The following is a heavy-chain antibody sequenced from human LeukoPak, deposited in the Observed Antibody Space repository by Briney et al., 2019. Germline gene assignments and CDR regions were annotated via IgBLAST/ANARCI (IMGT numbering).Heavy chain of an antibody. CDR1: GFTFSSYS. J-gene: IGHJ3*01. D-gene: IGHD7-27*01. CDR2: INSGSSYM. V-gene: IGHV3-48*02. CDR3: AKEDDDWGPNTFDV. Sequence: PGGSLRLSCAASGFTFSSYSMNWVRQAPGKGLEWVSYINSGSSYMYYPDSVKGRFTISRDNAKNSLYLQMDSRRDEDTAVYYCAKEDDDWGPNTFDVWGQGTVVTVSS.